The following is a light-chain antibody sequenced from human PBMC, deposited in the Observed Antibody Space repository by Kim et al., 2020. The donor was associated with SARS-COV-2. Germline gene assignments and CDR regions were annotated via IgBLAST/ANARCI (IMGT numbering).Light chain of an antibody. Sequence: PGERVSRSCRASQSVNKTLAWYQQRPGQAPRLLIYHASTRAPGISARFSASGSGTEFTLTISSLQSDDFAVYFCHQYSQWPPITFGGGTKVDIK. J-gene: IGKJ4*01. CDR1: QSVNKT. CDR3: HQYSQWPPIT. CDR2: HAS. V-gene: IGKV3-15*01.